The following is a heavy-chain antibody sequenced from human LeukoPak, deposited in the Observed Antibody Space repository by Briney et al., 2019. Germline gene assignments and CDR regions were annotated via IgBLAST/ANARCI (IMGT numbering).Heavy chain of an antibody. CDR2: ISSSSSYI. J-gene: IGHJ4*02. CDR1: GFTFSSYS. CDR3: AKDMGDISMVSGD. Sequence: GGSLRLSCAASGFTFSSYSMNWVRQAPGKGLEWVSSISSSSSYIYYADSVKGRFTISRDNSKNTLYLQMDSLRVEDTAVYYCAKDMGDISMVSGDWGQGTLVTVSS. D-gene: IGHD3-16*01. V-gene: IGHV3-21*01.